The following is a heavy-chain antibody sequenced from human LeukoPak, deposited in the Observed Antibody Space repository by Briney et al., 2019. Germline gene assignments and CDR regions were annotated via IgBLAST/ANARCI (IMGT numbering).Heavy chain of an antibody. J-gene: IGHJ6*02. V-gene: IGHV3-74*01. CDR1: GFTFSSNW. CDR2: INEDGSTT. D-gene: IGHD4-23*01. Sequence: GGSLRLSCAASGFTFSSNWMHWVRQAPGKGLVWVSRINEDGSTTNYADSVKGRSTIFRDNAKNTLYLQMNSLRAEDTAVYYCARGHVRVVTNYYYGLDVWGQGTTVTVSS. CDR3: ARGHVRVVTNYYYGLDV.